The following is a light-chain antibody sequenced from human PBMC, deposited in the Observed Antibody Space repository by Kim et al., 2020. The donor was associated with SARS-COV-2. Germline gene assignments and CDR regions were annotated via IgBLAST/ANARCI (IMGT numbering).Light chain of an antibody. Sequence: SVSPGQKASITCSGAKLGDKSACWYQQQPGQSPVLFISQNNKRPSGIPERFSASNSGNTATLTISGTQAMDEADVYCQAWDNSTGVFGGGTQLTVL. CDR3: QAWDNSTGV. V-gene: IGLV3-1*01. CDR2: QNN. J-gene: IGLJ3*02. CDR1: KLGDKS.